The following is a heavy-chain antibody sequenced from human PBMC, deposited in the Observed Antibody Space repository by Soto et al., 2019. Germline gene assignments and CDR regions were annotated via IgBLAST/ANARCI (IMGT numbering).Heavy chain of an antibody. CDR2: IYYSGST. CDR1: GGSISSYY. CDR3: NLRSSFGPRVIPRSRRNMDV. J-gene: IGHJ6*03. V-gene: IGHV4-59*01. Sequence: QVQLQESGPGLVKPSETLSLTCTVSGGSISSYYWSWIRQPPGKGLEWIGYIYYSGSTNYNPSLKSRVTISVDTSKNQFSLKLSSVTAADTAVYYCNLRSSFGPRVIPRSRRNMDVWGKGTTVTVSS. D-gene: IGHD3-10*01.